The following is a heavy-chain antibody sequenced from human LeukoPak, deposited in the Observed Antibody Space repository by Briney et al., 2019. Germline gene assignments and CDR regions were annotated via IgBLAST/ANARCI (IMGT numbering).Heavy chain of an antibody. CDR1: GYTFSDFY. CDR3: AGEYCRGGRCNQAFEY. J-gene: IGHJ4*02. CDR2: INANSGDT. D-gene: IGHD2-15*01. Sequence: ASVKVSCKTSGYTFSDFYMHWVRQAPGQGLEYMGWINANSGDTNSAQKFRGRATLTRDTSISTAYMELSSLRSDDTAVYYCAGEYCRGGRCNQAFEYWGQGTLVTLSS. V-gene: IGHV1-2*02.